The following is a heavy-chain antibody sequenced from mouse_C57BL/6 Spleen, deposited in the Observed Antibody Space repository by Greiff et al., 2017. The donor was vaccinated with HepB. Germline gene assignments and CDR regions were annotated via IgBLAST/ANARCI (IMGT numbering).Heavy chain of an antibody. D-gene: IGHD1-1*01. Sequence: VQLKQSGPGMVKPSQSLSLTCTVTGYSITSGYDWHWIRHFPGNKLEWMGYISYSGSTNYNPSLKSRISITHDTSKNHFFLKLNSVTTEDTATYYCARSGYYGSSLDYWGQGTTLTVSS. CDR2: ISYSGST. CDR3: ARSGYYGSSLDY. J-gene: IGHJ2*01. CDR1: GYSITSGYD. V-gene: IGHV3-1*01.